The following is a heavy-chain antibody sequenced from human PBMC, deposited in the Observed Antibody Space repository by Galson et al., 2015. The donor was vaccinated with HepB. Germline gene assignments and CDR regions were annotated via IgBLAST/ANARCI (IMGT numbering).Heavy chain of an antibody. CDR1: GYSFSNYG. Sequence: SVKVPCKASGYSFSNYGLSWIRQAPGPGLEWMGWFSGYDGSTNYAQKFQGRVTMTADASTGTAYLELTNLRSDDTAVYYCARDSRLELRLNNYFSYGMDVWGQGSAVTVSS. V-gene: IGHV1-18*01. J-gene: IGHJ6*02. D-gene: IGHD1-1*01. CDR3: ARDSRLELRLNNYFSYGMDV. CDR2: FSGYDGST.